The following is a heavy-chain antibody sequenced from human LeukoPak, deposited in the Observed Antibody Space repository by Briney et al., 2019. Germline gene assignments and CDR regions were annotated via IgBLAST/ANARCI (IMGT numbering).Heavy chain of an antibody. J-gene: IGHJ4*02. D-gene: IGHD1-26*01. CDR2: LNQDGSEK. Sequence: GGSLRLSCAASGFTLRNYWMNWVRQAPGKGLEWVASLNQDGSEKYYVDSVKGRFTISRDNAKNSLYLQMNSLRAEDTAVYYCATYSGSYPFDYWGQGTLVTVSS. CDR1: GFTLRNYW. CDR3: ATYSGSYPFDY. V-gene: IGHV3-7*05.